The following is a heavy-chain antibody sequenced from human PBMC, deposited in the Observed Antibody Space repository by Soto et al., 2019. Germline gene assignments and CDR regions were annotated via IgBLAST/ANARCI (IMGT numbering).Heavy chain of an antibody. CDR2: ISSSSSYI. Sequence: EVQLVESGGGLVKPGGSLRLSCAASGFTFSSYSMNWVRQAPGKGLEWVSSISSSSSYIYYADSVKGRFNISRDNAKNSSYLQMNSLRAEDTAVYYCARHSGDCYYYGMAVWGQGTTVTVSS. CDR1: GFTFSSYS. D-gene: IGHD4-17*01. J-gene: IGHJ6*02. V-gene: IGHV3-21*01. CDR3: ARHSGDCYYYGMAV.